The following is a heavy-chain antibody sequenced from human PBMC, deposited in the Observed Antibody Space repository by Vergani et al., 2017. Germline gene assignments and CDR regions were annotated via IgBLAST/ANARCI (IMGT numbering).Heavy chain of an antibody. CDR2: ISGSGGST. CDR1: GFTFSTYA. D-gene: IGHD3-22*01. Sequence: EVQLLESGGSLKQPGGSVRLSCAASGFTFSTYAMHWVRQAPGKGLEWVSAISGSGGSTYYADSVKGRFTISRDNSKNTLYLQMNSLRAEDTAVYYCAKDSIVVVITLTLDYWGQGTLVTVSS. CDR3: AKDSIVVVITLTLDY. V-gene: IGHV3-23*01. J-gene: IGHJ4*02.